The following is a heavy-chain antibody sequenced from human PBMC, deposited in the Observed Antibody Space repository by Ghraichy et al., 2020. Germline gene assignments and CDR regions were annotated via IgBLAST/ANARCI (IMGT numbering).Heavy chain of an antibody. CDR2: ISSSSSYI. Sequence: ETLSLTCAASGFTFSSYSMNWVRQAPGKGLEWVSSISSSSSYIYYADSVKGRFTISRDNAKNSLYLQMNSLRAEDTAVYYCARDLKLLQLWDCMDVWGKGTTVTVSS. J-gene: IGHJ6*03. CDR1: GFTFSSYS. D-gene: IGHD5-18*01. V-gene: IGHV3-21*01. CDR3: ARDLKLLQLWDCMDV.